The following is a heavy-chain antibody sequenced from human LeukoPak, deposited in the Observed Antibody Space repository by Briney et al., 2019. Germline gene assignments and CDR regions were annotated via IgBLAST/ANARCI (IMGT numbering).Heavy chain of an antibody. Sequence: GGSLRLSCAASGFTFSSYSMNWVRQAPGKGLEWVSSISSSSSYIYYADSVKGRFTISRDNAKNSLYLQMNSLRAEDTAVYYCASEASGTDYYYGMDVWGQGTTVAVSS. J-gene: IGHJ6*02. CDR1: GFTFSSYS. CDR3: ASEASGTDYYYGMDV. D-gene: IGHD3-10*01. CDR2: ISSSSSYI. V-gene: IGHV3-21*01.